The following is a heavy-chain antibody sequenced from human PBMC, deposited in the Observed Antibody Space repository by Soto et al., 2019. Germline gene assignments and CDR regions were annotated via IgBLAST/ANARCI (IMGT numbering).Heavy chain of an antibody. D-gene: IGHD6-19*01. J-gene: IGHJ6*02. CDR1: GFTFSSYS. CDR2: ISSSSSTI. V-gene: IGHV3-48*01. Sequence: AGGSLRLSCAASGFTFSSYSMNWVRQAPGKGLEWVSYISSSSSTIYYADSVKGRFTISRDNAKNTLYLQMNSLRAEDTAVYYCAKELGPVSGTDYYRMDVWGQGTTVTVSS. CDR3: AKELGPVSGTDYYRMDV.